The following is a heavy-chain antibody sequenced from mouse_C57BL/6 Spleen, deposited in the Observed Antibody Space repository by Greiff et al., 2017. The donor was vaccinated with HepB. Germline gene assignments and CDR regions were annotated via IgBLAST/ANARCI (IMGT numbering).Heavy chain of an antibody. V-gene: IGHV1-64*01. CDR1: GYTFTSYW. J-gene: IGHJ2*01. CDR3: ASGGGNPSYFDY. CDR2: IHPNSGST. Sequence: VQLQQPGAELVKPGASVKLSCKASGYTFTSYWMHWVKQRPGQGLEWIGMIHPNSGSTNYNEKFKSKATLTVDKSSSTAYMQLSSLTSEDSAVYYCASGGGNPSYFDYWGQGTTLTVSS. D-gene: IGHD2-1*01.